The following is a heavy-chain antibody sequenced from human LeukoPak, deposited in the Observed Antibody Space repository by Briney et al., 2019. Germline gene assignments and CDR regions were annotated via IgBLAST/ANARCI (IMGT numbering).Heavy chain of an antibody. J-gene: IGHJ4*02. CDR1: GFTFDNYG. CDR3: ARDFWPDVVPAALADY. Sequence: GGSLRLSCAASGFTFDNYGMSWVRQASGKGLEWVSGINWNGGSTGYADSVKGRFTISRNNAKNSLYLQMNSLRAEDTAVYYCARDFWPDVVPAALADYWGQGTLVTVSS. D-gene: IGHD2-2*01. V-gene: IGHV3-20*04. CDR2: INWNGGST.